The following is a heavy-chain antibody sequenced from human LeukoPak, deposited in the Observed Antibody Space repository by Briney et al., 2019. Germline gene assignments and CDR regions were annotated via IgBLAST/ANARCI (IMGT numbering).Heavy chain of an antibody. D-gene: IGHD3-10*01. V-gene: IGHV3-74*01. CDR3: ASLLTPYHGSGGGGMDV. CDR2: ISGDGSMT. Sequence: GGSLRLSCAASGFTFSTHWMYWVRQAPGKELVWVSRISGDGSMTSYADSVKGWFTISRDNAKDTLFLQMTSLRVEDTAVYSCASLLTPYHGSGGGGMDVWGQGTTVTVSS. J-gene: IGHJ6*02. CDR1: GFTFSTHW.